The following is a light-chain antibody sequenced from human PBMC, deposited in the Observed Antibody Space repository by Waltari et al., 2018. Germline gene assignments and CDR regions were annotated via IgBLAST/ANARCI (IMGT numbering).Light chain of an antibody. J-gene: IGKJ2*01. CDR2: KAS. V-gene: IGKV1-5*03. Sequence: CRASQTISIYLAWYQQKPGKAPNLLIYKASTLESGVPSRFSGSGSGTEFTLTISSLQPDDFATYYCQQYHSYSPYTFGQGTTLDIK. CDR3: QQYHSYSPYT. CDR1: QTISIY.